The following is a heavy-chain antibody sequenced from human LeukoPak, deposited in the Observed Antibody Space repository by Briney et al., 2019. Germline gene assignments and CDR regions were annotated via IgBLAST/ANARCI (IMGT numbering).Heavy chain of an antibody. Sequence: GGSLRLSCAASGFTFSSYSMNWVRQAPGKGLEWVANMNPDGSEKYFLDSVKGRFSISRDNAKSSLYLQTNSLRGDDTAVYYCARDRALYDSRRGYYYTEDDYWGQGTLVTVSS. D-gene: IGHD3-22*01. CDR2: MNPDGSEK. CDR3: ARDRALYDSRRGYYYTEDDY. V-gene: IGHV3-7*01. J-gene: IGHJ4*02. CDR1: GFTFSSYS.